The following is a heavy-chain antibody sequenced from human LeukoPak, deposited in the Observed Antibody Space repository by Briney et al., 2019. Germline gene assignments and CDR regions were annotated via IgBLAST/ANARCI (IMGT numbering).Heavy chain of an antibody. V-gene: IGHV4-59*08. J-gene: IGHJ4*02. D-gene: IGHD2-15*01. CDR1: GGSISSYY. Sequence: SETLSLTCTVSGGSISSYYWSWIRQPPGKGLEWIGYIFYSGSTNYNPSLKSRVTISVDTSKNQFSLKLSSVTAADTAVYYCASHKTDCSGGSCYRYYFDYWGQGTLVTVSS. CDR2: IFYSGST. CDR3: ASHKTDCSGGSCYRYYFDY.